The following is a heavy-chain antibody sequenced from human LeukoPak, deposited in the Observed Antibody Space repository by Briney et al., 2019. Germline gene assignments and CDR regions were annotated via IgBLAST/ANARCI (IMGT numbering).Heavy chain of an antibody. J-gene: IGHJ4*02. D-gene: IGHD3-3*01. V-gene: IGHV1-2*02. CDR2: INPNSGGT. Sequence: GASVKVSCKASGYTFTGYYMHWVRQAPGQGLEWMGWINPNSGGTNYAQKFQGRVTMTRDTSISTAYMELSRLRSDDTAVYYCAPGVTIFGVVIKWGLNYWGRGTLVTVSS. CDR1: GYTFTGYY. CDR3: APGVTIFGVVIKWGLNY.